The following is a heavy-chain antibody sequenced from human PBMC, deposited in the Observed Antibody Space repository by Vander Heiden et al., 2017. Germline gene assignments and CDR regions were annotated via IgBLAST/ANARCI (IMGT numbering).Heavy chain of an antibody. CDR2: ISGRGGNT. Sequence: EVQLLESGGGLIQPGGSLRLSCAASGFTFSSYGMSWVRQAPGKGLEWVSGISGRGGNTYYADSVKGRFTISRDNSKNTMYLQMNSLRAEGTSGYSCANSIWGWGQGTLVTVSS. J-gene: IGHJ4*02. V-gene: IGHV3-23*01. CDR3: ANSIWG. CDR1: GFTFSSYG. D-gene: IGHD3-16*01.